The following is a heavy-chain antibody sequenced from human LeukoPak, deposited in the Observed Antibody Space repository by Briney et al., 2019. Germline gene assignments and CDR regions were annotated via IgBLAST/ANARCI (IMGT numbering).Heavy chain of an antibody. D-gene: IGHD2-2*03. CDR2: ISSSGSTI. CDR1: GFTFSSAW. CDR3: ARDRGYCSSTSCHSADAFDI. V-gene: IGHV3-11*04. Sequence: GGSLRLSCAASGFTFSSAWMSWVRQAPGKGLEWVSYISSSGSTIYYADSVKGRFTISRDNAKNSLYLQMNSLRAEDTAVYYCARDRGYCSSTSCHSADAFDIWGQGTMVTVSS. J-gene: IGHJ3*02.